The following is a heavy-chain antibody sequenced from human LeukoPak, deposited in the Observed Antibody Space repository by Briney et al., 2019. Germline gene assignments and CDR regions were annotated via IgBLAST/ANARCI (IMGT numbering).Heavy chain of an antibody. D-gene: IGHD6-13*01. J-gene: IGHJ4*02. CDR2: INWNSGGV. CDR1: GFTFDDYG. V-gene: IGHV3-9*01. CDR3: AKTYSSSWYQYYFDY. Sequence: PGRSLRLSCAASGFTFDDYGMHWVRQAPGKGLEWVSSINWNSGGVDYADSVKGRFTISRDNAENSLYLQMNSLRAEDTALYYCAKTYSSSWYQYYFDYWGQGTLVTVSS.